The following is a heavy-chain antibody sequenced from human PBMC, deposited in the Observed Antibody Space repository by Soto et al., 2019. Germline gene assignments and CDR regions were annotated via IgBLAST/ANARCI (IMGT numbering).Heavy chain of an antibody. CDR2: IYYSGST. J-gene: IGHJ4*02. CDR3: ARQEIRSGVVEY. D-gene: IGHD3-10*01. CDR1: GGSISSSSYY. Sequence: PSETLSLTCTVSGGSISSSSYYWGWIRQPPGKGLEWIGSIYYSGSTYYNPSLKSRVTISVDTSKNQFSLKLSSVTAADTAVYYCARQEIRSGVVEYWGQGTLVTVSS. V-gene: IGHV4-39*01.